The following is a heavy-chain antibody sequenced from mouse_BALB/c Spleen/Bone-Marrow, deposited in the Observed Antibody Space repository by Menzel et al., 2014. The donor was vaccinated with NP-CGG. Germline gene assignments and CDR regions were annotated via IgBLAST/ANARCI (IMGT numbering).Heavy chain of an antibody. V-gene: IGHV4-2*02. J-gene: IGHJ2*01. CDR3: ARLGYYGYHDK. CDR2: INPGSSTI. Sequence: EVKLMESGGGLVQPGGSLNLACVASGFDFGRYWMSWARQAPGKGQEWIGEINPGSSTINYSPSLKDKFIMSRDNAKNTLYLQMRKVRSEDTALYYCARLGYYGYHDKWGQGTTLTVSS. D-gene: IGHD1-2*01. CDR1: GFDFGRYW.